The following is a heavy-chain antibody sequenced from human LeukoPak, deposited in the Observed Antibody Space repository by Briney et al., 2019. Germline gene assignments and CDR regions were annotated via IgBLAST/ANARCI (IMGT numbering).Heavy chain of an antibody. CDR3: ASSRYCSGTSCLKFDY. V-gene: IGHV3-74*01. CDR1: GFTFSSYW. CDR2: INTDGSST. J-gene: IGHJ4*02. Sequence: GGSLRLSCAASGFTFSSYWMHWVRQAPGKGLVWVSRINTDGSSTTYADSVKGRFTISRDNAKNTLYLQMNSLRAEDTAVYYCASSRYCSGTSCLKFDYWGQGTLVTVSS. D-gene: IGHD2-2*01.